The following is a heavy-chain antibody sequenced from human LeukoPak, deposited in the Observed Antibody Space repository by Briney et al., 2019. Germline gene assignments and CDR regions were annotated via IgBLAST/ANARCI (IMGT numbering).Heavy chain of an antibody. CDR2: IYSGGST. J-gene: IGHJ4*02. CDR3: ARGYSSDN. D-gene: IGHD2-21*01. Sequence: GGSLRLSCAASGFTVSNNYMRWVRQAPGKGLEWVAVIYSGGSTYYAHSVKGRVTIPRDNSKNTLNLQMNSLRAEDAAVYYCARGYSSDNWGQGTLVTVSS. V-gene: IGHV3-66*01. CDR1: GFTVSNNY.